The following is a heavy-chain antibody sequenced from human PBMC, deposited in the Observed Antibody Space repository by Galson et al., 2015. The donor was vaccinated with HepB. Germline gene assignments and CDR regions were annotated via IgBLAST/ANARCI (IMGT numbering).Heavy chain of an antibody. J-gene: IGHJ4*02. Sequence: SLRLSCAASGFAFSYYAMTWVRQAPGKGLEWVSGISGGGVTTHYADSVKGRFTISRDNSKNTLNLQMNSLRAEDTALYYCAKGERSCSSTTCWHHFHSWGQGTLVPVSS. CDR2: ISGGGVTT. CDR3: AKGERSCSSTTCWHHFHS. V-gene: IGHV3-23*01. CDR1: GFAFSYYA. D-gene: IGHD2-2*01.